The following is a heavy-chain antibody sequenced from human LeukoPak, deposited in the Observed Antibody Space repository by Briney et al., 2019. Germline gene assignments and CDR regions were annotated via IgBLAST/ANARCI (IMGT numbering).Heavy chain of an antibody. V-gene: IGHV3-23*01. J-gene: IGHJ4*02. Sequence: GGSLRLSCAASGFTFSSYAMSWVRQAPGKGLEWLSAISGSGGNTYYTGSVKGRFTISRDNSKDTLYLQMNSLRTEDTAVYYCAKSAAAGPMHFDYWGQGTLVTVSS. D-gene: IGHD6-13*01. CDR1: GFTFSSYA. CDR2: ISGSGGNT. CDR3: AKSAAAGPMHFDY.